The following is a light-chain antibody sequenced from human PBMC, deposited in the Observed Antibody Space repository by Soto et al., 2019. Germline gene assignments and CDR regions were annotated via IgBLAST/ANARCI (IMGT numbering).Light chain of an antibody. CDR3: SSYTGSSTDYV. J-gene: IGLJ1*01. Sequence: QSALTHPASVSGSPGQSITISCTGTSSDVGGYNYVSWYQQHPGKAPKLMIYDVNNRPSGISNRFSGSKSGNTASLTISGLQAEDESDYYCSSYTGSSTDYVFGTGTKLTVL. CDR2: DVN. V-gene: IGLV2-14*03. CDR1: SSDVGGYNY.